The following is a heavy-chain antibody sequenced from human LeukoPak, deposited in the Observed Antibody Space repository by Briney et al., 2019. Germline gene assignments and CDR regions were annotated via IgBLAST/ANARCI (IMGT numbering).Heavy chain of an antibody. V-gene: IGHV3-48*03. CDR1: GFTFSSYE. D-gene: IGHD3-9*01. Sequence: GGSLRLSCAASGFTFSSYEMNWVRRAPGKGLEWVSYISSSGSTIYYADSVKGRFTISRDNAKNSLYLQMNSLRAEDTAVYYCASTEGSYDILTGYYHNDYWGQGTLVTVSS. CDR2: ISSSGSTI. CDR3: ASTEGSYDILTGYYHNDY. J-gene: IGHJ4*02.